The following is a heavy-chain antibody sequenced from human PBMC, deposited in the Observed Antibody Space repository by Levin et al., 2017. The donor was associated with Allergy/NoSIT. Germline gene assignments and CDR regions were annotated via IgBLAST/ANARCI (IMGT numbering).Heavy chain of an antibody. D-gene: IGHD3-10*01. V-gene: IGHV4-34*01. Sequence: PSETLSLTCTVYGASFTGYYWSWIRQSPGQGLEWIGEINHTGSINYNPSLKSRATISIDTSKNQFSLNLNSVTAADTAVYFCARGLLLWFGVYDSWGQGTLVTVSS. J-gene: IGHJ4*02. CDR1: GASFTGYY. CDR3: ARGLLLWFGVYDS. CDR2: INHTGSI.